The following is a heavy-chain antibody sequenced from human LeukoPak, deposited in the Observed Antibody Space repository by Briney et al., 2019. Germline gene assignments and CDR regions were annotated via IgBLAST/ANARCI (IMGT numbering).Heavy chain of an antibody. CDR1: GYTSTGDY. Sequence: GSAKVSCKASGYTSTGDYMHTVPEAPGQGLEWMGWINPSSGGTNYAQKFQGRVTMNRDTSISTAYMELSRLRSDDTAVYYCARASWFGELSDAFDIWGQGTMVTVSS. CDR2: INPSSGGT. CDR3: ARASWFGELSDAFDI. D-gene: IGHD3-10*01. V-gene: IGHV1-2*02. J-gene: IGHJ3*02.